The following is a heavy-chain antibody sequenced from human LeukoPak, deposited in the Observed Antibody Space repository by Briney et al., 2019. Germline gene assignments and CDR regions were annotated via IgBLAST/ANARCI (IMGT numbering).Heavy chain of an antibody. J-gene: IGHJ4*02. CDR2: ISSSGSTI. D-gene: IGHD4-17*01. CDR1: GFTFSSYE. Sequence: GGSLRLSCAASGFTFSSYEMNWVRQAPGKGLEWVSYISSSGSTIYYADSVKGRLTISRDNAKNSLYLQMNSLRAEDTAVYYCARDAHTGYYFDYWGQGTLVTVSS. V-gene: IGHV3-48*03. CDR3: ARDAHTGYYFDY.